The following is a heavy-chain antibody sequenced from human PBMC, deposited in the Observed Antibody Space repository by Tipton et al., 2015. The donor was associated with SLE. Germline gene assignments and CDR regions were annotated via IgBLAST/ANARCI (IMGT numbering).Heavy chain of an antibody. CDR2: IYYSGST. Sequence: LRLSCTVSGGSISSYYWSWIRQPPGKGLEWIGYIYYSGSTNYNPSLKSRVTISVDTSKNQFSLKLSSVTAADTAVYYCARGVDTAMPTGYYYYYMDVWGKGTTVTVSS. V-gene: IGHV4-59*01. J-gene: IGHJ6*03. CDR1: GGSISSYY. CDR3: ARGVDTAMPTGYYYYYMDV. D-gene: IGHD5-18*01.